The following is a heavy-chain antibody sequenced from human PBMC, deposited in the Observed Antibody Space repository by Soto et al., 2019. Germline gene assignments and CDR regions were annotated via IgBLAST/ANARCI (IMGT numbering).Heavy chain of an antibody. Sequence: SETLSLTCTVSGGSISSSSYYWGGIRQPPGKGLEGIGSIYYSGSTYYNQSLKSRVTISVDTSNNQFSLKLSSVTAADTAVYYCARRSITIFGVVMTEYYFDYWGQGTLVTVSS. J-gene: IGHJ4*02. CDR2: IYYSGST. D-gene: IGHD3-3*01. V-gene: IGHV4-39*01. CDR1: GGSISSSSYY. CDR3: ARRSITIFGVVMTEYYFDY.